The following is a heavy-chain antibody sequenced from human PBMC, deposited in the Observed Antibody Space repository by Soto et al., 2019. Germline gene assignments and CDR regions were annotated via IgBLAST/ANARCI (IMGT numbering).Heavy chain of an antibody. V-gene: IGHV3-30-3*01. CDR3: ARGGLSTVTTDYCFDY. CDR2: ISYDGSNK. J-gene: IGHJ4*02. D-gene: IGHD4-17*01. CDR1: GFTFSSYA. Sequence: LRLSCAASGFTFSSYAMHWVRQAPGKGLEWVAVISYDGSNKYYADSVKGRFTISRDNSKNTLYLQMNSLRAEDTAVYYCARGGLSTVTTDYCFDYWGQGTLVTVSS.